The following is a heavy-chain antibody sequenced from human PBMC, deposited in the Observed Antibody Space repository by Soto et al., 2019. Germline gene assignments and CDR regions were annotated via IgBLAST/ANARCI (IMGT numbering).Heavy chain of an antibody. CDR1: GGTFSSYA. V-gene: IGHV1-69*13. CDR2: IIPIFGTA. D-gene: IGHD3-22*01. CDR3: ATRKGITMIVQGQPHAAFDI. Sequence: ASVKVSCKASGGTFSSYAISWVRQAPGQGLEWMGGIIPIFGTANYAQKFQGRVTITADESTSTAYMELSSLRSEDTAVYYCATRKGITMIVQGQPHAAFDIWGQGTMVTVSS. J-gene: IGHJ3*02.